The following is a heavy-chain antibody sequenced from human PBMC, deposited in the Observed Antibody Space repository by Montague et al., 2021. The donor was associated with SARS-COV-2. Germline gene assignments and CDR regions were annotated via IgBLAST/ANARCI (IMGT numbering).Heavy chain of an antibody. J-gene: IGHJ6*03. D-gene: IGHD3-10*01. CDR1: GGSVSSSPYY. V-gene: IGHV4-39*01. CDR2: ISYSGRT. Sequence: SETLSLTCTVSGGSVSSSPYYWGWIRQLPGRGLEWVGSISYSGRTYFXPSLENRLTISVDSSENQFSLRLSSVTAADTAVYYCASSYYYGSGTYVYNYYMDVWGKGTTVTVSS. CDR3: ASSYYYGSGTYVYNYYMDV.